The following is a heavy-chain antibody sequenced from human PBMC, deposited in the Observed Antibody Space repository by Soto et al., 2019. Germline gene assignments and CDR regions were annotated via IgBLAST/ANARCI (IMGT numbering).Heavy chain of an antibody. D-gene: IGHD2-15*01. CDR1: GFTFSSYW. CDR2: IKYDGSNK. CDR3: AKSVIRYCSGGSCYSSDY. Sequence: GGSLRLSCAASGFTFSSYWMSWVRQAPGKGLEWVANIKYDGSNKYYVDSVKGRFTISRDNSKNTLYLQMNSLRAEDTAVYYCAKSVIRYCSGGSCYSSDYWGQGTLVTVSS. J-gene: IGHJ4*02. V-gene: IGHV3-7*02.